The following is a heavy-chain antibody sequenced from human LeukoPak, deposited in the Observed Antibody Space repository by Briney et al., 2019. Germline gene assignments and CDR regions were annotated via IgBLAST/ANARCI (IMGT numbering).Heavy chain of an antibody. V-gene: IGHV3-30*03. CDR2: ISYDGSNK. CDR3: ARAKWLAYYYYYYGMDV. J-gene: IGHJ6*02. Sequence: GRSLRPSCAASGFTFSSYGMHWVRQAPGKGLEWVAVISYDGSNKYYADSVKGRFTISRDNSKNTLYLQMNSLRAEDTAVYYCARAKWLAYYYYYYGMDVWGQGTTVTVSS. D-gene: IGHD6-19*01. CDR1: GFTFSSYG.